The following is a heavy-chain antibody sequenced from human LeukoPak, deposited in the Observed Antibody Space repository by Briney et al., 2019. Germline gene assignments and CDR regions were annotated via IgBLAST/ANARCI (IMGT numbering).Heavy chain of an antibody. V-gene: IGHV1-8*01. CDR1: GYTFTSYD. J-gene: IGHJ5*02. D-gene: IGHD5-18*01. CDR3: ARVDTAMVISVA. CDR2: MNPNSGNT. Sequence: ASVKVSCKASGYTFTSYDINWVRQATGQGLEWMGWMNPNSGNTGYAQKFQGRVTMTRNTSISTAYMEPSSLRSEDTAVYYCARVDTAMVISVAWGQGTLVTVSS.